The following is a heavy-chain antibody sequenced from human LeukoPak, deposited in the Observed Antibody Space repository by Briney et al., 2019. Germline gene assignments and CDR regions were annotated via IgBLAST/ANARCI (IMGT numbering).Heavy chain of an antibody. CDR1: GGSFSGYY. J-gene: IGHJ5*02. D-gene: IGHD3-22*01. Sequence: SETLSLTCAVYGGSFSGYYWSWIRQPPGKGLEWIGEINHSGSTNYSPSLKSRVTISVDTSKNQFSLKLSSVTAADTAVYYCAREVPYYYDSSGGFDPWGQGTLVTVSS. V-gene: IGHV4-34*01. CDR3: AREVPYYYDSSGGFDP. CDR2: INHSGST.